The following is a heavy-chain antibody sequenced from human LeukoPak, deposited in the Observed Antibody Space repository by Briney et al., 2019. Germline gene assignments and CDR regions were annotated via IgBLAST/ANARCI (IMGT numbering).Heavy chain of an antibody. Sequence: SETLSLTCTVSGGSISSYYWSWIRQPPGKGLGWIGCIYYSGSTNYNPSLKSRVTISVDTSKNQFSLKLSSVTAADTAVYYCASALWFGELGFDPWGQGTLVTVSS. D-gene: IGHD3-10*01. CDR3: ASALWFGELGFDP. J-gene: IGHJ5*02. CDR1: GGSISSYY. CDR2: IYYSGST. V-gene: IGHV4-59*08.